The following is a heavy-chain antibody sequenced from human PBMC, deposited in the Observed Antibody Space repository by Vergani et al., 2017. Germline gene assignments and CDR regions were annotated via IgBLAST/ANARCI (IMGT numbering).Heavy chain of an antibody. CDR1: GGTFSSYA. J-gene: IGHJ4*02. Sequence: QVQLVQSGAEVKKPGASVNVSCTASGGTFSSYAISWVRQAPGQGLEWMVRIIPIFGTANYAQKFQGRVTITADESTSTAYMGLSSLGSEDTAVYYCARDPVVARQFDYWGQGTLVTVSS. V-gene: IGHV1-69*13. D-gene: IGHD2-21*01. CDR3: ARDPVVARQFDY. CDR2: IIPIFGTA.